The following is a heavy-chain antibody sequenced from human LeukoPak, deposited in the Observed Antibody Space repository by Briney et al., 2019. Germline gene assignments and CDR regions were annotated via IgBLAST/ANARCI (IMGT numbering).Heavy chain of an antibody. CDR2: IYYSGST. Sequence: SETLSLTCTVSGGSISSYYWSWIRQPPGKGLEWIGYIYYSGSTNYNPSLKSRVTISVDTSKNQFSLKLSSVTAADTAVYYCARNVWNNYYYMDVWGKGTTVTVSS. J-gene: IGHJ6*03. CDR3: ARNVWNNYYYMDV. V-gene: IGHV4-59*01. CDR1: GGSISSYY. D-gene: IGHD1/OR15-1a*01.